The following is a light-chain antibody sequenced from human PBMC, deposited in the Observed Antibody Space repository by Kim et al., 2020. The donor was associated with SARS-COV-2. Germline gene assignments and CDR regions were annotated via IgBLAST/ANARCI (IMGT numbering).Light chain of an antibody. Sequence: EIVLTQSPVTLSLSPGERANLSCSASQSVRVSSLAWFQQKHGQAPRLLIYGVASRSTGTPDRCSGSGSGTDFTLTTSRLVPDDFAVYYCQQYARAPDTFGQGTRLEIK. CDR1: QSVRVSS. J-gene: IGKJ5*01. CDR3: QQYARAPDT. V-gene: IGKV3-20*01. CDR2: GVA.